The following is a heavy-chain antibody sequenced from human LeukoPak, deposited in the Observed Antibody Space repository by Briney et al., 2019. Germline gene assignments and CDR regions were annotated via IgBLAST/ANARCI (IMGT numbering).Heavy chain of an antibody. CDR1: GFTFSNAW. Sequence: PGGSLRLSCAASGFTFSNAWMSWVRQAPGKGLEWVSSISSSSSYIYYADSVKGRFTISRDNAKNSLYLQMNSLRVEDTAVYYCASQIVARRSNYFDYWGQGTPVTVSP. D-gene: IGHD6-6*01. V-gene: IGHV3-21*01. J-gene: IGHJ4*02. CDR3: ASQIVARRSNYFDY. CDR2: ISSSSSYI.